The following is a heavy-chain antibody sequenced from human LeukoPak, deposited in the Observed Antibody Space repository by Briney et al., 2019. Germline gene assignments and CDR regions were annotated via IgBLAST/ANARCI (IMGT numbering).Heavy chain of an antibody. V-gene: IGHV3-30-3*01. CDR1: GFTFSNFA. D-gene: IGHD7-27*01. Sequence: PGGSLRLSCAASGFTFSNFAMSWVRQAPGKGLEWVAVISYDGSNKYYADSVKGRFTISRDNSKNTLYLQMNSLRAEDTAVYYCARGDATGDFYYHGMDVWGQGTTVTVSS. CDR2: ISYDGSNK. J-gene: IGHJ6*02. CDR3: ARGDATGDFYYHGMDV.